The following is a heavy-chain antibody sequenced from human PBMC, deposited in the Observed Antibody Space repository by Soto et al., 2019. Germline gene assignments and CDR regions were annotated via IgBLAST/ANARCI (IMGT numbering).Heavy chain of an antibody. CDR1: GFTFDDYG. CDR3: ARDGHYYGSGSYSN. J-gene: IGHJ4*02. CDR2: INWNGGST. D-gene: IGHD3-10*01. Sequence: EVQLVESGGGVVRPGGSLRLSCAASGFTFDDYGMSWVRQAPGKGLEWVSGINWNGGSTGYADSVKGRFTISRDNAKNARYLQMNSLRAEGRALYYCARDGHYYGSGSYSNWGQGTLVTVSS. V-gene: IGHV3-20*04.